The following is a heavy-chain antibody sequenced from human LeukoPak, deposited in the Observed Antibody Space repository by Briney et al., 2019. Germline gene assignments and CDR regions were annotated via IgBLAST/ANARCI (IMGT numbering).Heavy chain of an antibody. V-gene: IGHV4-4*02. Sequence: SETLSLTCAVSGGSISSSNWWSWVGQPPGKGLEGIGEIYHSGSTNYNPSLKSRVTISVDKSKNQFSLKLSSVTAADTAVYYCARYLRGGIAARRGGYYFDYWGQGTLVTVSS. CDR3: ARYLRGGIAARRGGYYFDY. J-gene: IGHJ4*02. D-gene: IGHD6-6*01. CDR1: GGSISSSNW. CDR2: IYHSGST.